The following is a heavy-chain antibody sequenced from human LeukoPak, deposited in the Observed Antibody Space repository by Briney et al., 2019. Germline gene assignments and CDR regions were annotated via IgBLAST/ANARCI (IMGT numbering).Heavy chain of an antibody. Sequence: PGGSLRLSCAASGFTFSSYGMHWVRQAPGKGLVWVSRIYSDGNTTNYADSVKGRFTISRDNAKNTLYLQMNSLRAEDTAVYYCARDQGSTSRGIDYWGQGTLVTVSS. D-gene: IGHD2-2*01. J-gene: IGHJ4*02. CDR3: ARDQGSTSRGIDY. CDR2: IYSDGNTT. V-gene: IGHV3-74*01. CDR1: GFTFSSYG.